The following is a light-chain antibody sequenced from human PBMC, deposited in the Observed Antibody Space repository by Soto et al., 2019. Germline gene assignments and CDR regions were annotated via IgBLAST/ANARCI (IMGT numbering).Light chain of an antibody. Sequence: DTVMTQSPLFLSVAPGEPASISCRSSQSLMDSNGYNYLDWYLQKPGQSPQLLIYLGSNRASGVPDRFSGSGSGTDFTLKISRVEAADVGVYYCMQALQTPWTFGQGTKVEVK. CDR3: MQALQTPWT. CDR1: QSLMDSNGYNY. J-gene: IGKJ1*01. V-gene: IGKV2-28*01. CDR2: LGS.